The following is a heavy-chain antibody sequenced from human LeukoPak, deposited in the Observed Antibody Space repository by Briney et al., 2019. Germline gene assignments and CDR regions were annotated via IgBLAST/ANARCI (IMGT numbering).Heavy chain of an antibody. V-gene: IGHV4-4*07. CDR1: GGSISSFY. J-gene: IGHJ4*02. CDR3: ARVGSSGVRY. Sequence: PSETLSLTCSVSGGSISSFYWSWVRQPAGKGLEWIGRISTRGNADYNPSLKSRVTLSVDTSKNQFSLKLSSVTAADTAVYYCARVGSSGVRYWGQGTLVTVSS. D-gene: IGHD6-19*01. CDR2: ISTRGNA.